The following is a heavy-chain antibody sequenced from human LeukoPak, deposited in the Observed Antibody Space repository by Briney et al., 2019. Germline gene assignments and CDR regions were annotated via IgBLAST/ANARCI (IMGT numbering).Heavy chain of an antibody. CDR2: INPSGGST. CDR1: GYTLTSYY. J-gene: IGHJ3*02. D-gene: IGHD3-22*01. CDR3: ATETNESGYDDAFDI. V-gene: IGHV1-46*01. Sequence: ASVKVSCKASGYTLTSYYMHWVRQAPGQGLEWMGIINPSGGSTSYAQKFQGRVTMTRDTSTSTVYMELSSLRSEDTAVYYCATETNESGYDDAFDIWGQGTMVTVSS.